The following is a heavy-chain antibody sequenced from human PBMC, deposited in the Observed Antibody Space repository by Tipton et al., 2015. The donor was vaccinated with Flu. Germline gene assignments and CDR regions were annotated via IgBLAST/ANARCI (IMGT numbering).Heavy chain of an antibody. D-gene: IGHD3-10*01. Sequence: TLSLTCSVSGDSIGSGYYWGWIRQPPGKGLEWIGNIFHTGSTYSNPSLRSRVTISVDTSKNQFSLRLSSVTAADTAVYYCARGLYGSGSYPRRYFDSWGQGTLVTVSS. CDR1: GDSIGSGYY. CDR2: IFHTGST. V-gene: IGHV4-38-2*02. CDR3: ARGLYGSGSYPRRYFDS. J-gene: IGHJ4*02.